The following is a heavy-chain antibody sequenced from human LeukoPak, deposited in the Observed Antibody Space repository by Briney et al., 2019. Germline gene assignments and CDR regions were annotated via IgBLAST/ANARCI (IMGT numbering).Heavy chain of an antibody. CDR3: AREPEERITMVRGVIITHGNWFDP. V-gene: IGHV1-8*01. Sequence: ASVKVSCKASGYTFTSYDINWVRQATGQGLEWMGWMNPNSGNTGYAQKFQGRVTMTRNTSISTAYMELSSLRSEDTAVYYCAREPEERITMVRGVIITHGNWFDPWGQGTLVTVSS. CDR2: MNPNSGNT. J-gene: IGHJ5*02. D-gene: IGHD3-10*01. CDR1: GYTFTSYD.